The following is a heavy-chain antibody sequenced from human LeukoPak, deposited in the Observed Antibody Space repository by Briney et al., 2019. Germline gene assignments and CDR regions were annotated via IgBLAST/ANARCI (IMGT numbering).Heavy chain of an antibody. CDR1: GFTFSSYW. J-gene: IGHJ4*02. CDR3: ARGSVAGTGYFDY. CDR2: INSDGSST. D-gene: IGHD6-19*01. Sequence: GGSLRLSCEASGFTFSSYWMHWVRQAPGKGLVWVSRINSDGSSTSYADSVKGRFTISRDNAKNTLYLQMNSLRAEDTAVYYCARGSVAGTGYFDYWGQGTLVTVSS. V-gene: IGHV3-74*01.